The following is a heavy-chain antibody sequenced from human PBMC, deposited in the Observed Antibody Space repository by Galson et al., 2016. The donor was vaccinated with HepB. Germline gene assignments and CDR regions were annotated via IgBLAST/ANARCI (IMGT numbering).Heavy chain of an antibody. V-gene: IGHV1-3*01. Sequence: SVKVSCKASGYTFTRYLTHWVRQAPGQRLEWMGWINAGNGNTLYSEKFQDRITITRDTSASTAYLELGSLRSDDTAVYYCARGEAPIAYFDDGRRDLDYWGQGTLVTVSS. J-gene: IGHJ4*02. CDR1: GYTFTRYL. CDR2: INAGNGNT. CDR3: ARGEAPIAYFDDGRRDLDY. D-gene: IGHD3-3*01.